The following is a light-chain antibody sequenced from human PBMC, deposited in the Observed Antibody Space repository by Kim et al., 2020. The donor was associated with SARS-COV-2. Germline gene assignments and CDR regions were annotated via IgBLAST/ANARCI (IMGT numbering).Light chain of an antibody. CDR2: GAS. CDR3: QSYNSVPWT. V-gene: IGKV1-27*01. CDR1: HDISNY. J-gene: IGKJ1*01. Sequence: GDRSPITRRASHDISNYLAWFQHKPGKAPKLLIYGASALHSEVPSRFSGRGSGTDFTLTISSLQPEDVATFYCQSYNSVPWTFGQGTKVDIK.